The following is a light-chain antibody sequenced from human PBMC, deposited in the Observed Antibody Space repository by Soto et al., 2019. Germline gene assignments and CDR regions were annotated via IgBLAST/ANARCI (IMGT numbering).Light chain of an antibody. CDR1: QSINRW. CDR2: KAS. CDR3: QQSYSTPTP. V-gene: IGKV1-5*03. Sequence: DIQMTQSPSTLSASGGERVTITCRASQSINRWLAWYQQKPGKAPKLLIYKASSLESGVPSRFSGGGIGTEFSLSISSLQPDDFATYYCQQSYSTPTPFGQGTRRRL. J-gene: IGKJ5*01.